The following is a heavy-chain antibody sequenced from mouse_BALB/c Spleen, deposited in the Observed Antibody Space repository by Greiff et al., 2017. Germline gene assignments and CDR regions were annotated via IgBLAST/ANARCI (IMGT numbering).Heavy chain of an antibody. CDR3: ARGGLRGYYYAMDC. V-gene: IGHV1-9*01. J-gene: IGHJ4*01. D-gene: IGHD2-4*01. CDR1: GYTFSSYW. CDR2: ILPGSGST. Sequence: QVQLQQSGAELMKPGASVKISCKATGYTFSSYWIEWVKQRPGHGLEWIGEILPGSGSTNYNEKFKGKATFTADTSSNTAYMQLSSLTSEDSAVYYCARGGLRGYYYAMDCWGQGTSVTVSS.